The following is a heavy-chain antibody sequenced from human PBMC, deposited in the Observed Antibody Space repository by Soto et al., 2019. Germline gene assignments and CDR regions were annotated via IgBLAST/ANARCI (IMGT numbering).Heavy chain of an antibody. Sequence: PSETLSLTCAVYGGSFSGYYWSWIRQPPGKGLEWIGETNHSGSTNYNPSLKSRVTISVDTSKNQFSLKLSSVTAADTAVYYCARGHPPTTKYYYGSGSSRSYFDYWGQGTLVTVSS. J-gene: IGHJ4*02. CDR2: TNHSGST. V-gene: IGHV4-34*01. CDR1: GGSFSGYY. D-gene: IGHD3-10*01. CDR3: ARGHPPTTKYYYGSGSSRSYFDY.